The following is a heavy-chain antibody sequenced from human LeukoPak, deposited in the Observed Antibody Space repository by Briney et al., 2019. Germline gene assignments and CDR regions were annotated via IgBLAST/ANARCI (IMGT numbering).Heavy chain of an antibody. CDR3: ARYSRNSDYILDY. CDR2: IYYSGDS. D-gene: IGHD4-11*01. Sequence: SETLSLTCSVSGASIGRNYWSWIRQPPGKPLEWIGYIYYSGDSNYNPSLKSRVTMSIDTSKNQFSLKVTSVTAADTAVYYCARYSRNSDYILDYWGQGTLVTVSS. J-gene: IGHJ4*02. CDR1: GASIGRNY. V-gene: IGHV4-59*01.